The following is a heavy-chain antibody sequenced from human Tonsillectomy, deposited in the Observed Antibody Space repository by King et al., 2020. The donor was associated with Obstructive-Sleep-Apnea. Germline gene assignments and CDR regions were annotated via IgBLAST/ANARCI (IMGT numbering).Heavy chain of an antibody. Sequence: VQLQQWGAGLLKPSETLSLTCAVYGGSFSGYYWSWIRQPPGKGLEWIGEINHSGSTNYNPSLKSRVTISVDTSKNQFSLKLSSLTAADTAVYYCARAFLTYYYDSSGYYGYWGQGTLVTVSS. J-gene: IGHJ4*02. V-gene: IGHV4-34*01. CDR1: GGSFSGYY. D-gene: IGHD3-22*01. CDR3: ARAFLTYYYDSSGYYGY. CDR2: INHSGST.